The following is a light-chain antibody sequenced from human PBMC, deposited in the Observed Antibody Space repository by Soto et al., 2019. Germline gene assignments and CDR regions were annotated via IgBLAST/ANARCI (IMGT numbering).Light chain of an antibody. CDR3: GSYTGTTTLVL. CDR1: SSDIGGFNF. V-gene: IGLV2-14*01. Sequence: QSVLTQPASVSGSPGQSITISCTGTSSDIGGFNFVSWYQHHPGYAPQLIIYEVTNRPSGISSRFSASKSGNTASLTISGLQPEDEADYYCGSYTGTTTLVLFGGGTKLTVL. CDR2: EVT. J-gene: IGLJ2*01.